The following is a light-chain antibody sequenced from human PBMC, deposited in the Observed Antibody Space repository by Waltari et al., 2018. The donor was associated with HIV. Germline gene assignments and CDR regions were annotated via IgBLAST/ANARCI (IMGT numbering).Light chain of an antibody. V-gene: IGKV1-5*03. CDR3: QHYDSYSPA. Sequence: DIQMTQSPSTLSASVGARVTITCRASQRISSWLAWYQQKPGKAPKLLIYKASTLESGVPSRFSGSGSGTEFTLTISSLQPDDFATYYCQHYDSYSPAFGQGTKVEIK. CDR2: KAS. J-gene: IGKJ1*01. CDR1: QRISSW.